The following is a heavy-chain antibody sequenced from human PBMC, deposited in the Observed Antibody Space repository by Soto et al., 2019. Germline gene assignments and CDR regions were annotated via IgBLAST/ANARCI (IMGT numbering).Heavy chain of an antibody. Sequence: QMQLQESGPGLVKPSETLSLTCTVSGGSISSSSYYWGWIRQPPRQGLEWLGTIYSLGNTYYNPSLKSRVTISVDKSKSQLFLKLSSVTAPDTAVYYCARQIYDSSGYYNVYWGQGTLVTVSS. D-gene: IGHD3-22*01. CDR3: ARQIYDSSGYYNVY. J-gene: IGHJ4*02. V-gene: IGHV4-39*01. CDR1: GGSISSSSYY. CDR2: IYSLGNT.